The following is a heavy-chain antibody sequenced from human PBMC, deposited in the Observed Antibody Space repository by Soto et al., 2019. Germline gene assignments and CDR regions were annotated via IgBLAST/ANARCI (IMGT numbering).Heavy chain of an antibody. V-gene: IGHV4-39*01. J-gene: IGHJ6*02. CDR2: IYYSGST. CDR3: ARPSIAAPHYYYYGMDV. Sequence: SETLSLTCTVSGGSISSSSYYWGWIRQPPGKGLEWIGSIYYSGSTYYNPSLKSRVTISVDTSKNQFSLKLSSVTAADTAVYYCARPSIAAPHYYYYGMDVWGQGTTVTVSS. D-gene: IGHD6-6*01. CDR1: GGSISSSSYY.